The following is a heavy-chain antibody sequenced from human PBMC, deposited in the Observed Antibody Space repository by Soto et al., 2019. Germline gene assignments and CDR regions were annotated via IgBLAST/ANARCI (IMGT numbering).Heavy chain of an antibody. CDR2: IYPGDSET. Sequence: GESLKISCGGSGYSFINYWVGWVRQMPGKGLEWMGIIYPGDSETKYSPSFQGQVTISADKSISTAYLQWSRLKAADTAMYYCARQGSYYDSKSFGYWGQGTLVTVSS. J-gene: IGHJ4*02. V-gene: IGHV5-51*01. D-gene: IGHD3-22*01. CDR1: GYSFINYW. CDR3: ARQGSYYDSKSFGY.